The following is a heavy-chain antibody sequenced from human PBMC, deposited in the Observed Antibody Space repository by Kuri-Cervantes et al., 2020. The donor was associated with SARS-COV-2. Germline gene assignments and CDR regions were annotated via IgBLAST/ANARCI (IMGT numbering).Heavy chain of an antibody. D-gene: IGHD3-3*01. CDR1: GGPISSSSYY. J-gene: IGHJ6*03. CDR3: ARVDKTGLTVTGLYYDLWDGFLGYMDV. V-gene: IGHV4-39*07. Sequence: SETLSLTCTVSGGPISSSSYYWGWIRQPPGKGLEWIGEINHSGSTQYNPSLKSRVTMSVDTSKNQFSLKVTSVTAADTAVYYCARVDKTGLTVTGLYYDLWDGFLGYMDVWGKGTTVTVSS. CDR2: INHSGST.